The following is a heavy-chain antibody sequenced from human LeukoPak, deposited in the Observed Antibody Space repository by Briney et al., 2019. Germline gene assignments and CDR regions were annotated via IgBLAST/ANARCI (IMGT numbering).Heavy chain of an antibody. CDR3: ARDFGGYCSGGSCYSGWSDY. CDR1: GFTFSSYG. D-gene: IGHD2-15*01. CDR2: ISYDGSNK. Sequence: PGGSLRLSCAASGFTFSSYGMHWVRQAPGKGLEGVAVISYDGSNKYYADSVKGRFTISRDNSKNTLYLQMNSLRAEDTAVYYCARDFGGYCSGGSCYSGWSDYWGQGTLVTVSS. V-gene: IGHV3-30*03. J-gene: IGHJ4*02.